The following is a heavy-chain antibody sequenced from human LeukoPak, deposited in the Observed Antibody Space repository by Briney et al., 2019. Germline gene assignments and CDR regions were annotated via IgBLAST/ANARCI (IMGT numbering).Heavy chain of an antibody. CDR1: GFTFSSYD. Sequence: PGGSLRLSCAASGFTFSSYDMYWVRQATGKGLEWVSAIGTAGDTYYPGSVKGRFTISRENAKNSLYLQMNSLRAGDTAVYYCARGYSSHDAFDIWGQGTMVTVSS. V-gene: IGHV3-13*01. CDR2: IGTAGDT. J-gene: IGHJ3*02. D-gene: IGHD6-13*01. CDR3: ARGYSSHDAFDI.